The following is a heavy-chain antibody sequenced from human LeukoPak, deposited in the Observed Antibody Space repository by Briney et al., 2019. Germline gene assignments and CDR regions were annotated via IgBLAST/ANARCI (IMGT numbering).Heavy chain of an antibody. D-gene: IGHD3-16*01. J-gene: IGHJ5*02. V-gene: IGHV1-2*04. Sequence: ASVKVSCKASGYTFTGYYMHWVRQAPGQGLEWMGWINPNSGGTNYAQKFQGWVTMTRDTSISTAYMELSRLRSDDTAVYYCAREMGDYVWGRGDWFDPWGQGTLVTVSS. CDR3: AREMGDYVWGRGDWFDP. CDR1: GYTFTGYY. CDR2: INPNSGGT.